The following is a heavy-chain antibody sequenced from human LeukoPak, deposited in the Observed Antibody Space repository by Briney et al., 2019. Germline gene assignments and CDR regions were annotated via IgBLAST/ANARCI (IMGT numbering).Heavy chain of an antibody. Sequence: GGSLRLSCAASGFTFSSYSMSWVRQAPGKGLEWVSVIYSGGSTYYVDSVKGRFIISRDNSKNTLYLQMNSLRREDTSLYYCARDGSSSRYNYHYYYMDVWGKGTTVTVSS. J-gene: IGHJ6*03. CDR3: ARDGSSSRYNYHYYYMDV. CDR2: IYSGGST. V-gene: IGHV3-66*02. CDR1: GFTFSSYS. D-gene: IGHD6-13*01.